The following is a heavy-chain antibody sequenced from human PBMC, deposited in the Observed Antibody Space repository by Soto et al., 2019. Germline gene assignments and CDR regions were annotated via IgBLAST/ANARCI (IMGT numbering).Heavy chain of an antibody. CDR2: INTDKGNT. CDR1: GYTFSNHA. V-gene: IGHV1-3*04. D-gene: IGHD3-10*01. J-gene: IGHJ5*02. CDR3: ARDRSIRGRSWFDP. Sequence: QVQLVQSGAEVKNPGASVKVSCKASGYTFSNHAMFWLRQAPGQRPEWMGWINTDKGNTHYSQKFQGRVTISRDTSASTVYMELSNLKSEDTAVYYCARDRSIRGRSWFDPWGQGTLVTVSS.